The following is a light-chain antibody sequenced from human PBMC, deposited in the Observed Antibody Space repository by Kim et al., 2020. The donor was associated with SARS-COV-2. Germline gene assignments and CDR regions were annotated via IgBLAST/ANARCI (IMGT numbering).Light chain of an antibody. V-gene: IGKV2D-29*02. CDR2: EVS. CDR1: QSLLHSNGYNY. Sequence: DIVMTQSPLSLPVTPGEPASISCRSSQSLLHSNGYNYLDWYLQKPGQSPQLLIYEVSNRFSGVPDRFSGSGSGTDFTLKISRVEAEDIGVYYCMQSIQLPRTFGQGTKVDIK. J-gene: IGKJ1*01. CDR3: MQSIQLPRT.